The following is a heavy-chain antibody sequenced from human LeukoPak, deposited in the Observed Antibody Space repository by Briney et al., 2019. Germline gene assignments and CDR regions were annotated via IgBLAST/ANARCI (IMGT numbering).Heavy chain of an antibody. D-gene: IGHD3-10*01. CDR2: IDASGST. CDR1: GGSISSGSYF. CDR3: ARQTFGVLYFDS. J-gene: IGHJ4*02. V-gene: IGHV4-61*02. Sequence: SQTLSLTCTVSGGSISSGSYFWSWIWQPAGKGLEWIGRIDASGSTDYNPSLKSRVTISTDMSKNQISLKLSSVTAADTAFYYCARQTFGVLYFDSWGQGTLVIVSS.